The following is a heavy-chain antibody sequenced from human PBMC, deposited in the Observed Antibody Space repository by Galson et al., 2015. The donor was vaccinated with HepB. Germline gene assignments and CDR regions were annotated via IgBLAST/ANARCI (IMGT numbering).Heavy chain of an antibody. CDR2: IIPIFGIA. D-gene: IGHD5-12*01. J-gene: IGHJ4*02. Sequence: SVKVSCKASGGTFSNYAISWVRQAPGQGLEWMGGIIPIFGIANYPQKFQGRVAITADKSTNTSYMELSSLRSKDTAVYFCARGGYSGYHFTYWGQGTPVTVSS. CDR1: GGTFSNYA. V-gene: IGHV1-69*10. CDR3: ARGGYSGYHFTY.